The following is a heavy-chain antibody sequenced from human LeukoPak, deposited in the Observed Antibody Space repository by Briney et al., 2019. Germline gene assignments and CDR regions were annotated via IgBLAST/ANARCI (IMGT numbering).Heavy chain of an antibody. V-gene: IGHV3-23*01. CDR2: ISGSGGST. D-gene: IGHD6-6*01. J-gene: IGHJ3*02. CDR1: GFTFSSYA. CDR3: AKSRGSPSGFDAFDI. Sequence: PGGSLRLPCAASGFTFSSYAMSWVRQAPGKGLEWVSAISGSGGSTYYADSVKGRFTISRDNSKNTLYLQMNSLRAEDTAVYYCAKSRGSPSGFDAFDIWGQGTMVTVSS.